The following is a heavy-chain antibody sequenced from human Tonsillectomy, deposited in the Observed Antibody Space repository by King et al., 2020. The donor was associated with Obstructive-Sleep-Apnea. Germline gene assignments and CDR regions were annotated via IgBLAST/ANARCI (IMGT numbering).Heavy chain of an antibody. CDR1: GFTFSSYA. CDR2: ISGSGGST. Sequence: VQLVESGGGLVQPGGSLRLSCAASGFTFSSYAMSWVRQAPGKGLEWVSAISGSGGSTYFADSVKGRFTISRDNSKNTLCLEMNSLRAEDTAVDYCAKVKELWPWTDAFYIWGPGTLVTVSS. V-gene: IGHV3-23*04. CDR3: AKVKELWPWTDAFYI. D-gene: IGHD3-16*01. J-gene: IGHJ3*02.